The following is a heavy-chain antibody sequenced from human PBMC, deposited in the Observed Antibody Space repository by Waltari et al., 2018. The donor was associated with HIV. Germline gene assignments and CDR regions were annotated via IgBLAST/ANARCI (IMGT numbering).Heavy chain of an antibody. CDR3: ARDTLNLYFGLDA. V-gene: IGHV3-48*02. J-gene: IGHJ6*02. CDR1: GFNFGDYS. D-gene: IGHD3-9*01. CDR2: ISSSSFNI. Sequence: EVHLVESGGALVQRGGSLGLSCAASGFNFGDYSMTWVRQPPGKGLEWISYISSSSFNIKYAASVKGRFTISRDNTKNSLELQMDNLRDEDTAVYYCARDTLNLYFGLDAWGQGTTVTVSS.